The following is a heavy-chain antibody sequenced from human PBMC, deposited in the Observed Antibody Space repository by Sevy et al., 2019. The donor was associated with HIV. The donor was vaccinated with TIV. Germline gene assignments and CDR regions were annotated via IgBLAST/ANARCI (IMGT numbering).Heavy chain of an antibody. J-gene: IGHJ4*02. CDR2: IHPHGST. D-gene: IGHD5-18*01. Sequence: SETLSLTCDVYRGSVSGYYWGWIRQPPGKGLEWMGEIHPHGSTDYNPSLKSRVTMSVDTSRNQFSLTLHSVTAADTAVYFCARGPDTAKTGYWGQGTLVTVSS. CDR3: ARGPDTAKTGY. CDR1: RGSVSGYY. V-gene: IGHV4-34*01.